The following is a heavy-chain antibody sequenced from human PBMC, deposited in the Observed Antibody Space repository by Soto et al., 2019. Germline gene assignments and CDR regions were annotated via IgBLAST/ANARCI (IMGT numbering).Heavy chain of an antibody. Sequence: EVQLVESGGGLVQPGRSLRLSCAASGFTFDDYAMHWVRQAPGKGLEWVSGSSWNSGSIGYADSVKGRFTIYRDNAKNSLYLQMNSLRAEDTALYYCAKDFQDIVVVPAAQDYYYYYMDVWGKGTTVTVSS. V-gene: IGHV3-9*01. D-gene: IGHD2-2*01. CDR3: AKDFQDIVVVPAAQDYYYYYMDV. CDR2: SSWNSGSI. CDR1: GFTFDDYA. J-gene: IGHJ6*03.